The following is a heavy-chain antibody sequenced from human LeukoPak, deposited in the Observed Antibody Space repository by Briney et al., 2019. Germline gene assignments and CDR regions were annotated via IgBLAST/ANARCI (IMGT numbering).Heavy chain of an antibody. CDR2: INHSGST. V-gene: IGHV4-34*01. CDR3: ARQMTGYYYMDV. CDR1: GGSFSGYY. Sequence: PSETLSLTCAVYGGSFSGYYWSWIRQPPGKGLEWIGEINHSGSTTYKPSLKSRVTISVDTSKNQFSLKLSSVTAADTAVYYCARQMTGYYYMDVWGKGTTVTISS. D-gene: IGHD3-9*01. J-gene: IGHJ6*03.